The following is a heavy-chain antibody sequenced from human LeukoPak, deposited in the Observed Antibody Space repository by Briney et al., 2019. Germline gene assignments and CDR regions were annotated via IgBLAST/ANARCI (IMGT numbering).Heavy chain of an antibody. V-gene: IGHV3-7*03. CDR2: IKQDGGEI. CDR3: AKDSSRGLDY. D-gene: IGHD3-10*01. CDR1: GFTFSSYW. Sequence: SGGSLRLSCAASGFTFSSYWMSWVRQAPGKGPEWVANIKQDGGEIYYVDSVKGRFTISRDNAKNSLYLQMNSLRAEDTAVYYCAKDSSRGLDYWGQGTLVTVSS. J-gene: IGHJ4*02.